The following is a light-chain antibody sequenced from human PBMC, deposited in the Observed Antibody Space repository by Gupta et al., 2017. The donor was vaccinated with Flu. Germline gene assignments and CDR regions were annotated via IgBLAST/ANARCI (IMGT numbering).Light chain of an antibody. J-gene: IGLJ1*01. CDR2: SNN. V-gene: IGLV1-44*01. Sequence: QSVLTQPPSASGTPGQRVTISCSGSSSNIGSNTVNWYQQLPGTAPKLLIYSNNQRPSWVPDRFSGATPGTSASLAISGLRSDDEADYYCAACDDSLNGPIFGTGTKVTVL. CDR1: SSNIGSNT. CDR3: AACDDSLNGPI.